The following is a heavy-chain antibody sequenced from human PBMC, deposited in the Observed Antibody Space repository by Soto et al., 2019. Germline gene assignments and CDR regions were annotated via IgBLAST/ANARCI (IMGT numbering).Heavy chain of an antibody. D-gene: IGHD5-12*01. CDR3: ARGAREIVATIYYYYGMDV. Sequence: GASVKVSCKASGGTFISYAISWVRQAHGQGLEWMGWIIPIFGTATYAPKFQGRVTITADESTSTAYMELSSLRSEDTAVYYCARGAREIVATIYYYYGMDVWGQGTTVTVSS. CDR1: GGTFISYA. J-gene: IGHJ6*02. CDR2: IIPIFGTA. V-gene: IGHV1-69*13.